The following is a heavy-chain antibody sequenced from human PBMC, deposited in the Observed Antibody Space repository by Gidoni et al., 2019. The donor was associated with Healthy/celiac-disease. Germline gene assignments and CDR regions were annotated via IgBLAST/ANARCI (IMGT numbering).Heavy chain of an antibody. CDR2: TFPIFGTA. V-gene: IGHV1-69*06. Sequence: QLQLVQSGAEVTKPWSSVNVPCRPSGGTFIRYAISWLRQAPGQGLEWMGGTFPIFGTANYAQKFQGRVTITADKSTSTAYMELSSLRSEDTAVYYCARVLEMATINGAFDIWGQGTMVTVSS. J-gene: IGHJ3*02. CDR1: GGTFIRYA. D-gene: IGHD5-12*01. CDR3: ARVLEMATINGAFDI.